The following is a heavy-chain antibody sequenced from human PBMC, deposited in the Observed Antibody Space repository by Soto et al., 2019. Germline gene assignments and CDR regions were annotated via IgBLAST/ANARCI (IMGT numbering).Heavy chain of an antibody. CDR2: ISSSSSYI. CDR1: GFTFSSYS. Sequence: GGSLRLSCAASGFTFSSYSMNWVRQAPGKGLEWVSSISSSSSYIYYADSVKGRFTISRDNAKNSLYLQMNSLRAEDTAVYYCARLGRSQGDAFDIWGQGTMVTVSS. J-gene: IGHJ3*02. V-gene: IGHV3-21*01. CDR3: ARLGRSQGDAFDI.